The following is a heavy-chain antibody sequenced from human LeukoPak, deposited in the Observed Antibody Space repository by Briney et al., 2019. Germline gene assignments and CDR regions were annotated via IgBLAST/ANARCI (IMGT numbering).Heavy chain of an antibody. CDR3: ARGRGDQQLGGWFDP. V-gene: IGHV4-34*01. J-gene: IGHJ5*02. D-gene: IGHD6-13*01. CDR1: GGSFSGYY. Sequence: SETLSLTCAVYGGSFSGYYWSWIRQPPGKGLEWIGEINHSGSTNYNPSLQSRVTISVDTSKNQSSLRLSSVTAADTAVYYCARGRGDQQLGGWFDPWGQGTLVTVSS. CDR2: INHSGST.